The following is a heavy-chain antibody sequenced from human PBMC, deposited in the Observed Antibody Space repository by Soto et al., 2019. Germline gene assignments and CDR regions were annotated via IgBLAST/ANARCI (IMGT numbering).Heavy chain of an antibody. CDR1: GGSFSGYY. CDR2: INHSGST. V-gene: IGHV4-34*01. D-gene: IGHD5-18*01. J-gene: IGHJ4*02. CDR3: ARQLWLSAYFDS. Sequence: SETLSLTCAVYGGSFSGYYWSWIRQPPGKGLEWIAEINHSGSTNYNPSLKSRVTISVDTSKNQFSLKLSSVTAADTAVYYCARQLWLSAYFDSRGQGTLVTVSS.